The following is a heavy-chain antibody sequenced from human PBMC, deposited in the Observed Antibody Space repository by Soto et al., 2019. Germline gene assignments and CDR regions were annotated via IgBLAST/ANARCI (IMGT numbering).Heavy chain of an antibody. CDR2: IYYSGST. D-gene: IGHD3-10*01. V-gene: IGHV4-59*01. CDR1: GGSISTYY. CDR3: ARGKFPFTFDY. Sequence: PSETPSLTCTVSGGSISTYYWSWIRQPPGKGLEWIGYIYYSGSTNYNPSLKRRVTISEDASKNQFSLKLSSVTAAATAVYYCARGKFPFTFDYWGQGTLVTVSS. J-gene: IGHJ4*02.